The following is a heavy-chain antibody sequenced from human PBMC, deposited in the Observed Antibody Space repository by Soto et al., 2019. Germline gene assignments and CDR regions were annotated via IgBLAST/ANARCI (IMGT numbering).Heavy chain of an antibody. CDR1: GGTFSSYA. Sequence: SVKVSCKASGGTFSSYAISWVRQAPVQGLEWMGGIIPIFGTANYAQKFQGRVTITADESTSTAYMELSSLRSEDTAVYYCARVSGYCSSTSCRHYYYYGMDVWGQGTTVTVSS. D-gene: IGHD2-2*01. V-gene: IGHV1-69*13. CDR2: IIPIFGTA. J-gene: IGHJ6*02. CDR3: ARVSGYCSSTSCRHYYYYGMDV.